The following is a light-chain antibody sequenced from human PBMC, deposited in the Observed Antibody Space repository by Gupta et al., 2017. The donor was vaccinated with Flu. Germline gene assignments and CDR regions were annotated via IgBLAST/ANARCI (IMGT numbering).Light chain of an antibody. CDR2: HNN. J-gene: IGLJ3*02. CDR1: SSNIGAGYA. V-gene: IGLV1-40*01. CDR3: QSYDNSRSGAGV. Sequence: QSVLTQPPSVSGAPGQRVTISCAGSSSNIGAGYAVHWYQHLPGAAPKLLIFHNNNRRSGGPARCSSATSGASAAPAITSLQAEEEAFYYCQSYDNSRSGAGVFGGGTKLTVL.